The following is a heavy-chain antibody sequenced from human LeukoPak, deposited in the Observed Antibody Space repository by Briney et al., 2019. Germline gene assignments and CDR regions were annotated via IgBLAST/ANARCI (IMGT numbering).Heavy chain of an antibody. CDR1: GFNLRSYR. CDR2: ISSSSSYI. D-gene: IGHD6-13*01. CDR3: VRLYERQLFRYAMEI. J-gene: IGHJ3*02. V-gene: IGHV3-21*01. Sequence: GGSLRLSCAASGFNLRSYRMNWVRQAPGKGLEWVSSISSSSSYIYYADSVKGRFTISRDNAKNSLYLQMNSLRAEDTAVYYWVRLYERQLFRYAMEIWGQGTMVTVSS.